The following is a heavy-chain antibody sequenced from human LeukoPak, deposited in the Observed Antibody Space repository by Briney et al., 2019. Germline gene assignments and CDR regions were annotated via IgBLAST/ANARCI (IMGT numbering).Heavy chain of an antibody. D-gene: IGHD3-3*01. V-gene: IGHV4-39*07. CDR3: ARTITIFGHYYYYMDV. J-gene: IGHJ6*03. CDR1: GGSISSSSYY. CDR2: IYYSGST. Sequence: SETLSLTCTVSGGSISSSSYYWGWIRQPPGKGLEWIGSIYYSGSTYYNPSLKSRVTISVDTSKNQFSLKLSSVTAADTAVYYCARTITIFGHYYYYMDVWGKGTTVTVSS.